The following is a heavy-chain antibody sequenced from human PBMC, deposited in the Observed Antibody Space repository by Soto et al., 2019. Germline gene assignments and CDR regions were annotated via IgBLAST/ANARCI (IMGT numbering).Heavy chain of an antibody. Sequence: EVQLLESGGGLVQPGGSLRLSCAASGFTFSSYAMSWVRQAPGKGLEWVSAISGSGASTYYADSVKGRFTISRDNSENTLYVQMNSVRAEDTALYYGAKDARSNWNTGHYNEAFDIWGQGTMVTVSS. CDR2: ISGSGAST. CDR1: GFTFSSYA. CDR3: AKDARSNWNTGHYNEAFDI. D-gene: IGHD1-1*01. V-gene: IGHV3-23*01. J-gene: IGHJ3*02.